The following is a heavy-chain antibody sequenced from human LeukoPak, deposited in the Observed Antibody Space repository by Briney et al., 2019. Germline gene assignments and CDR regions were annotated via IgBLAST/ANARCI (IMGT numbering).Heavy chain of an antibody. CDR1: GFTFKSHW. CDR2: LSTDSTRE. Sequence: GGSLRLSCAASGFTFKSHWMHWVRQSPGKGLVWVSRLSTDSTRENYADSVKGRFTVSRDNAKNTLYLQLNSLRVDDTAVYYCARGERRGPLEYWGQGTLVTVSS. V-gene: IGHV3-74*01. CDR3: ARGERRGPLEY. D-gene: IGHD1-1*01. J-gene: IGHJ4*02.